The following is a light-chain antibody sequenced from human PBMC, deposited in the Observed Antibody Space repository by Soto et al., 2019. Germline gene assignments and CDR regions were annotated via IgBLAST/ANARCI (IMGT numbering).Light chain of an antibody. V-gene: IGKV1-33*01. J-gene: IGKJ4*01. CDR2: GAS. Sequence: DIQMTQSPSSLSASVGDRVTITCQASQDISNFLNWYQQKPGKAPKLLIYGASNLETGVPSRFSGSGSGTDFTFTISSLLPEDVATYYCQHYADLPLTFGGGTKVEIK. CDR1: QDISNF. CDR3: QHYADLPLT.